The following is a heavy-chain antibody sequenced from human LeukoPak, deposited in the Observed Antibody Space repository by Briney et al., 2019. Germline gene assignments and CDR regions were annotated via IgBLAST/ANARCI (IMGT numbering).Heavy chain of an antibody. J-gene: IGHJ6*02. D-gene: IGHD6-6*01. CDR3: ARASQYSSHMDV. V-gene: IGHV4-31*03. Sequence: SQTLSLTCTVSGGSISSGGYYWSWIRQHPGKGLEWIGYIYYSGSTYYNPSLKSRVTIPVDTSKNQFSLKLSSVTAADTAVYYCARASQYSSHMDVWGQGTTVTVSS. CDR2: IYYSGST. CDR1: GGSISSGGYY.